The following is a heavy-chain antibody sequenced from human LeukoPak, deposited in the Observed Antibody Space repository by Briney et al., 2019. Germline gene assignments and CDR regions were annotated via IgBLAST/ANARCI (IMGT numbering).Heavy chain of an antibody. CDR2: IWYDGSNK. Sequence: GGSLRLSCAASGFTFSSYGMHWVRQAPGKGLEWVAVIWYDGSNKYYADSVKGRFTISRDNSKNTLYLQMNSLRAEDTAVYYCARGSSSGWHLDYWGQGTLVTVSS. CDR3: ARGSSSGWHLDY. V-gene: IGHV3-33*01. D-gene: IGHD6-19*01. CDR1: GFTFSSYG. J-gene: IGHJ4*02.